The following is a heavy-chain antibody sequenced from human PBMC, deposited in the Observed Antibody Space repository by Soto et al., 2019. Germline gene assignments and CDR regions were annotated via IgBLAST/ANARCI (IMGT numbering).Heavy chain of an antibody. J-gene: IGHJ6*02. D-gene: IGHD6-6*01. V-gene: IGHV3-66*04. CDR3: ARHLWGRGNSNLSKLPHYYGMDV. Sequence: PGGSLRLSCAVSGFIVSSKYMSWVRQAPGKGLEWVSIIYGGGATYYADSVRGRFTISRDNSKNTLSLQMNSLRAEDTAVYYCARHLWGRGNSNLSKLPHYYGMDVWGQGTTVTVSS. CDR2: IYGGGAT. CDR1: GFIVSSKY.